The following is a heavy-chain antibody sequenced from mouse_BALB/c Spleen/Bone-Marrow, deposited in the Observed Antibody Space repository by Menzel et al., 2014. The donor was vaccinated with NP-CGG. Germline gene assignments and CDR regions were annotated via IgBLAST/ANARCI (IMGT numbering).Heavy chain of an antibody. Sequence: VMLVESGAELVRPGSSVKISCKASGYAFSNYGMNWVKQRPGQGLEWIGQIYPGDGETNYNGEFEGRVTLTADKSSNTAYMELSSLTSEDSAVYYCARTGNYYGSSFDYWGQGTTLTVSS. J-gene: IGHJ2*01. CDR1: GYAFSNYG. D-gene: IGHD1-1*01. V-gene: IGHV1-80*01. CDR3: ARTGNYYGSSFDY. CDR2: IYPGDGET.